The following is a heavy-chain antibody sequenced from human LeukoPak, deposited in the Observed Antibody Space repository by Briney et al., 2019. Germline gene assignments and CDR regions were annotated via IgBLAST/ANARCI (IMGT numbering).Heavy chain of an antibody. CDR1: GVSISSSY. V-gene: IGHV4-59*01. D-gene: IGHD2-15*01. J-gene: IGHJ2*01. CDR3: ARDPGSCSGGSCSFYWYFDL. CDR2: ISYRGTT. Sequence: SETLSRTCSVSGVSISSSYWSWIRQPPGKGLEWIGYISYRGTTKYNPSLKSRVTISVDTSKNQVSLNLSSVTAADTAVYYCARDPGSCSGGSCSFYWYFDLWGRGTLVTVSS.